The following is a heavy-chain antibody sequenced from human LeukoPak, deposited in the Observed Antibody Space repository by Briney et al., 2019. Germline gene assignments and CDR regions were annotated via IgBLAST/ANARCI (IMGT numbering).Heavy chain of an antibody. Sequence: SETLSLTCTVSGGSISSSSYYWDWIRQPPGKGLEWIGSIYYSGSTYYNPSLKSRVTISVDTSKNQFSLKLSSVTAAGTAVYYCARQPKTVIAVAGNFDYWGQGTLVTVSS. CDR3: ARQPKTVIAVAGNFDY. D-gene: IGHD6-19*01. CDR2: IYYSGST. V-gene: IGHV4-39*01. CDR1: GGSISSSSYY. J-gene: IGHJ4*02.